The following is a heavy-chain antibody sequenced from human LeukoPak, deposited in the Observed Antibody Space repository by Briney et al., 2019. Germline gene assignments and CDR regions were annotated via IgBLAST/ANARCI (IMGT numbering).Heavy chain of an antibody. V-gene: IGHV3-48*02. D-gene: IGHD2-15*01. CDR3: ARGGSYCSGGSCLHDWFDP. J-gene: IGHJ5*02. CDR1: GLTFSCYS. CDR2: ISSSSSTI. Sequence: GGSLTLSCAASGLTFSCYSMNWVRQAPGKGLEWVSYISSSSSTIYYADSVKGRFTISRDNAKNSLYLQMNSLRDEDTAVYYCARGGSYCSGGSCLHDWFDPWGQGTLVTVSS.